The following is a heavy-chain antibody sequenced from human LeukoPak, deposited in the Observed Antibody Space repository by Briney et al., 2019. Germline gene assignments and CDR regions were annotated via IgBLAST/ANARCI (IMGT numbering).Heavy chain of an antibody. V-gene: IGHV1-69*05. Sequence: SVKVSCEASGGTFSSYAISWVRQAPGQGLEWMGGIIPIFGTANYAQKFQERVTITRDMSTSTAYMELSSLRSEDTAVYYCAAGLGESSGYYYVFGLSWGQGTLVTVSS. D-gene: IGHD3-22*01. CDR2: IIPIFGTA. J-gene: IGHJ5*02. CDR1: GGTFSSYA. CDR3: AAGLGESSGYYYVFGLS.